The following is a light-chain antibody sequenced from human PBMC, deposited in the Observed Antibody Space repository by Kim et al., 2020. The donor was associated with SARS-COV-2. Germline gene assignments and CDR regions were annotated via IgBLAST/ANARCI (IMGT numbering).Light chain of an antibody. CDR1: QSVTSSY. V-gene: IGKV3-20*01. CDR3: QKYGSSPPT. CDR2: DAS. J-gene: IGKJ1*01. Sequence: EFVLTQSPGTLSLSPGERATLSCRASQSVTSSYLAWYQQRPGQAPSLLMYDASNRATGTPDRFSGSGSGTDFTLTIRRLEPEDFSVYYCQKYGSSPPTFGQGTKVDIK.